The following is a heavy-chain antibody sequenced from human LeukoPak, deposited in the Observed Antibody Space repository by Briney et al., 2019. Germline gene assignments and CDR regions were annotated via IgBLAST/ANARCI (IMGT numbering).Heavy chain of an antibody. CDR1: GFTFSDYY. V-gene: IGHV3-11*03. Sequence: PGGSLRLSCAASGFTFSDYYMSWIRQAPGQGLESVSYISSSSSYTNYTDSVKGRFTISRNNANNSLYLQMNSLRAEVTAIYYCARTECPGASCYSDAFDIWGQATMVTVSS. CDR2: ISSSSSYT. J-gene: IGHJ3*02. CDR3: ARTECPGASCYSDAFDI. D-gene: IGHD2-15*01.